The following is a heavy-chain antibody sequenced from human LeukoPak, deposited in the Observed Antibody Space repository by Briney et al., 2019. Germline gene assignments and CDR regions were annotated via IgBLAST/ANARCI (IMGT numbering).Heavy chain of an antibody. Sequence: ASVKVSRKASVGTLSSYAISWVRQAPGQGLEWIGGIIPIFGTANYAQKFQGRVTITADESTSTAYMELSSLRSEDTAVYYCASLGYSYAWGQGTLVTVSS. CDR3: ASLGYSYA. J-gene: IGHJ5*02. V-gene: IGHV1-69*13. CDR1: VGTLSSYA. D-gene: IGHD5-18*01. CDR2: IIPIFGTA.